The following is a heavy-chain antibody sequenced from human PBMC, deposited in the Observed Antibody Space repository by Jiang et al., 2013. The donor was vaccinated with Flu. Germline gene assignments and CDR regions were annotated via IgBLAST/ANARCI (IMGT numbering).Heavy chain of an antibody. J-gene: IGHJ6*02. CDR2: INHSGST. CDR3: ARKGVVVPAAMRGGPYYYGMDV. CDR1: GGSFSGYY. D-gene: IGHD2-2*01. Sequence: LLKPSETLSLTCAVYGGSFSGYYWSWIRQPPGKGLEWIGEINHSGSTNYNPSLKSRVTISVDTSKNQFSLKLSSVTAADTAVYYCARKGVVVPAAMRGGPYYYGMDVWGQGT. V-gene: IGHV4-34*01.